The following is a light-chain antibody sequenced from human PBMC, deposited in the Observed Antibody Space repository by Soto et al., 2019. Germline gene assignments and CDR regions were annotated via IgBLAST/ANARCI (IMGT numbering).Light chain of an antibody. CDR3: QQVNSYPIT. J-gene: IGKJ5*01. CDR2: VAS. CDR1: QGISSY. V-gene: IGKV1-9*01. Sequence: IQLTQSPSSLSASVGDRVTITCRASQGISSYLAWYQQKPGKALKLLIYVASTLQSGVPSRFSGSGSGTDFTLTISSLQPEDFATYYCQQVNSYPITFGQGTRLEIK.